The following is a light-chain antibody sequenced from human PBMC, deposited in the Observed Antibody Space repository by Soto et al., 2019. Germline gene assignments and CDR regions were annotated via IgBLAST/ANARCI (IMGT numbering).Light chain of an antibody. CDR2: GAS. J-gene: IGKJ1*01. CDR3: QQYGSSPGT. CDR1: QSVSSSY. Sequence: IVLTQSPGTLSLSPGEIATLSFMASQSVSSSYLAWYQQNPGQAPRLLIYGASTRATGIPDRFSGSGSGTDFTLTISGLEPEDFAVYYCQQYGSSPGTFGQGTKVDIK. V-gene: IGKV3-20*01.